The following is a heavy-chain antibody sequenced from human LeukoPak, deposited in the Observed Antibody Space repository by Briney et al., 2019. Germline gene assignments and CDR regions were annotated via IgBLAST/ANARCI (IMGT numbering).Heavy chain of an antibody. V-gene: IGHV4-59*01. CDR3: ARRVARTGIYAFDI. D-gene: IGHD1-1*01. J-gene: IGHJ3*02. CDR1: GGSISTYY. Sequence: SETLSLTCTVSGGSISTYYWSWIRQPPGKGLEWIGYIYYTGSTNYNPSLKSRVTMSVGTSKIQFSLKLSSVTAADTAVYYCARRVARTGIYAFDIWGQGTMVTVSS. CDR2: IYYTGST.